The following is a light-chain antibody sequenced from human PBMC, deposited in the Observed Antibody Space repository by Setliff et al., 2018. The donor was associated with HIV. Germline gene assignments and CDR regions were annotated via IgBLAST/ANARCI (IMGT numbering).Light chain of an antibody. J-gene: IGLJ1*01. CDR1: SSDVGGYNY. CDR2: EVS. Sequence: QSALAQPASVSGSPGQSITISCTGTSSDVGGYNYVSWYQQHPGNAPKLMIFEVSNRPSGVSNRFSGSKSGNTASLTISVLQAEDEADYYCSSYTSSSTFYVFGTGTKVTVL. CDR3: SSYTSSSTFYV. V-gene: IGLV2-14*01.